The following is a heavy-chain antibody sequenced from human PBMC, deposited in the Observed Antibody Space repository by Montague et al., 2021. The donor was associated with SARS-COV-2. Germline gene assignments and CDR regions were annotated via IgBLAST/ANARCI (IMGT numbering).Heavy chain of an antibody. D-gene: IGHD5-12*01. CDR1: GGSFSGYY. Sequence: SETLSLTCAVYGGSFSGYYWSWIRQPPGKGLQWIVEIHHSGSTNYNPSLQSRVTISVDTSKNQFSLKLSSVTAADTAVYYCARRGYSYYYYGMDVWGQGTTVTVS. V-gene: IGHV4-34*01. CDR3: ARRGYSYYYYGMDV. CDR2: IHHSGST. J-gene: IGHJ6*02.